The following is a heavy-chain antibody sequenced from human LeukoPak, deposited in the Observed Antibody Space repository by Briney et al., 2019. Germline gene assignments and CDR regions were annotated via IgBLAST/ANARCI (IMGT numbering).Heavy chain of an antibody. CDR3: ASAVGAGYYFDY. CDR1: GFTFSSYS. CDR2: ISSSSSYI. D-gene: IGHD1-26*01. Sequence: KPGGSLRLSCAASGFTFSSYSMNWVRQAPGKGLEWVSSISSSSSYIYYADSVKGRFTISRDNAKNSLYLQMNSLRAEDTAFYYCASAVGAGYYFDYWGQGTLVTVPS. J-gene: IGHJ4*02. V-gene: IGHV3-21*04.